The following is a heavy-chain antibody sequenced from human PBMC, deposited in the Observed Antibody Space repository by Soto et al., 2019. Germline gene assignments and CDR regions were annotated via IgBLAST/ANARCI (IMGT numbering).Heavy chain of an antibody. J-gene: IGHJ6*02. D-gene: IGHD6-13*01. CDR2: IYPGDSDT. CDR1: GYSFTSYW. Sequence: GESLKISCKGSGYSFTSYWIAWVRQMPGKGLEWMGIIYPGDSDTKYSPSFQGQVTISVDKSISTAYLQWSSLKASDTAMYYCARTSAAGKYYYGMDVWGQGTTVTVSS. CDR3: ARTSAAGKYYYGMDV. V-gene: IGHV5-51*01.